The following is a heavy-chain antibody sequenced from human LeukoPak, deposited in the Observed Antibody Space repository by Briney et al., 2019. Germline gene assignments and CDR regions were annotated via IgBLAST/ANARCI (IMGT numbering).Heavy chain of an antibody. CDR1: GGSFSGYY. CDR3: ARDNSGGSTWWFDP. J-gene: IGHJ5*02. D-gene: IGHD2-15*01. Sequence: PSETLSLTCAVYGGSFSGYYWSWIRQPPGKGLEWIGEINHSGSTNYNPSLKSRVTISVDTSKNQLSLKLSSVTAADTAVYYCARDNSGGSTWWFDPWGQGTLVTVSS. V-gene: IGHV4-34*01. CDR2: INHSGST.